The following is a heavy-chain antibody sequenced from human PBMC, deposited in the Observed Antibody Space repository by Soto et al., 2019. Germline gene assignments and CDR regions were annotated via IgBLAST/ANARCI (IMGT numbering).Heavy chain of an antibody. V-gene: IGHV2-5*02. J-gene: IGHJ4*02. Sequence: QITLKESGPTLVKPTQTLTLTCTFSGFSLTTDRVGVGWIRQPPGEALEWLAVIYWDDSKTYRPSLESRLTLTKDTSKNPVALTMTNMDSLDTATYYCAHAYGGRSLYWGQGTLVTVSS. CDR1: GFSLTTDRVG. CDR2: IYWDDSK. CDR3: AHAYGGRSLY. D-gene: IGHD1-26*01.